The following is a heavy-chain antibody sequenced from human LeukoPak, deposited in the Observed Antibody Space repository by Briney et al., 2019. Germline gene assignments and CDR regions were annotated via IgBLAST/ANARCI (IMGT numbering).Heavy chain of an antibody. CDR3: ARNHRIAVAGTWINYFDY. Sequence: GSSVKVSCKASGGTFSSYAISWVRQAPGQGLEWMGGIIPIFGTANYAQKFQGRVTITTDESTSTAYMELSSLRSEDTAVYYCARNHRIAVAGTWINYFDYWGQGTLVTVSS. CDR2: IIPIFGTA. J-gene: IGHJ4*02. D-gene: IGHD6-19*01. V-gene: IGHV1-69*05. CDR1: GGTFSSYA.